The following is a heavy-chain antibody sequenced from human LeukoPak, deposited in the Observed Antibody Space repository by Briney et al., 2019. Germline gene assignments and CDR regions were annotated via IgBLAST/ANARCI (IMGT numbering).Heavy chain of an antibody. V-gene: IGHV3-21*01. CDR3: ARMAIVVVISGGYDY. CDR1: GFTFSSYS. CDR2: ISSSSSYI. Sequence: KAGGSLRLSCAASGFTFSSYSMNWVRQAPGKGLEWVSSISSSSSYIYYADSVKGRFTISRDNAKNSLYLQMNSLRAEDTAVYYCARMAIVVVISGGYDYWGQGTLVTVSS. D-gene: IGHD3-22*01. J-gene: IGHJ4*02.